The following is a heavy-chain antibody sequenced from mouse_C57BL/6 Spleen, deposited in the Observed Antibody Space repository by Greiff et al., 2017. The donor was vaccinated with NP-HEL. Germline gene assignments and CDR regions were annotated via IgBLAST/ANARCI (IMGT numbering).Heavy chain of an antibody. D-gene: IGHD1-1*01. CDR2: INPNNGGT. J-gene: IGHJ2*01. Sequence: VQLQQSGPELVKPGASVKMSCKASGYTFTDYNMHWVKQSHGKSLEWIGYINPNNGGTSYNQKFKGKATLTVNKSSSTAYMELRSLTSEDSAVYYCARWITTVVEDYFDYWGQGTTLTVSS. CDR3: ARWITTVVEDYFDY. V-gene: IGHV1-22*01. CDR1: GYTFTDYN.